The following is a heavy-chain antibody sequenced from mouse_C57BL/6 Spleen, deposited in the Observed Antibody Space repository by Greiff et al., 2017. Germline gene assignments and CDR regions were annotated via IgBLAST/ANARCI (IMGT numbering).Heavy chain of an antibody. J-gene: IGHJ1*03. CDR1: GFTFSDYG. V-gene: IGHV5-17*01. Sequence: EVQLVESGGGLVKPGGSLKLSCAASGFTFSDYGMHWVRQAPEKGLEWVAYISSGSSTIYYADTVKGRFTISRDNAKNTLFLQMTSLRSEDTAMYYCARKEAYYSNYDWNFDVWGTGTTVTVSS. CDR3: ARKEAYYSNYDWNFDV. CDR2: ISSGSSTI. D-gene: IGHD2-5*01.